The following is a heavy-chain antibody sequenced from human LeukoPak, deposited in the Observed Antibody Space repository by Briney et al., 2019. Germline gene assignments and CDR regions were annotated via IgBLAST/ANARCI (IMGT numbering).Heavy chain of an antibody. Sequence: GGSLRLSCAASGFSVKNNYMSWVRQAPGKGLEWVSVIYSGGSTYYADSVKGRFTISRDISKNTLSLQMSSLRAEDTAVYYCARGYGGGFDNWGQGTLVTVSS. CDR3: ARGYGGGFDN. D-gene: IGHD3-16*01. CDR1: GFSVKNNY. V-gene: IGHV3-53*01. CDR2: IYSGGST. J-gene: IGHJ4*02.